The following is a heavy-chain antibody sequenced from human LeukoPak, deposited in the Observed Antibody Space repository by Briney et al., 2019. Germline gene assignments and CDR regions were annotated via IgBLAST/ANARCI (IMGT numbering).Heavy chain of an antibody. J-gene: IGHJ5*02. Sequence: ASVKVSCKASGYTFTSYGLSWVRQAPGQGLEWMGWISGYNGNTKYAQKFQGRVTMTTDTSTSTAYMELRSLRSDDTAVYYCARGAREVLFWFGEFFPWGQGTLVTVSS. D-gene: IGHD3-10*01. CDR2: ISGYNGNT. CDR3: ARGAREVLFWFGEFFP. V-gene: IGHV1-18*01. CDR1: GYTFTSYG.